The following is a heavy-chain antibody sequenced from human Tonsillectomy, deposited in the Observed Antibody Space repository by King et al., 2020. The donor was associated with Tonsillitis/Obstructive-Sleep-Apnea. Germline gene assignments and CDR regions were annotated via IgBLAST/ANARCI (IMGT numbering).Heavy chain of an antibody. CDR3: ARGGGSNYGGPFDY. CDR2: IDSGGSI. J-gene: IGHJ4*02. Sequence: VQLVESGGGLIQPGGSLRLSCAASGFTVSSNYMSGVRQAPGTGLEWVSVIDSGGSIYYAESVKGRCTISRDNSKNTLYLQMNSLRAEDTAVYYCARGGGSNYGGPFDYWGQGTLVTVSS. V-gene: IGHV3-53*01. D-gene: IGHD4-11*01. CDR1: GFTVSSNY.